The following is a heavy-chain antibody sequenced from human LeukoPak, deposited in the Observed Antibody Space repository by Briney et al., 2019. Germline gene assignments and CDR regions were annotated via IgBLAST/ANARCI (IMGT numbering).Heavy chain of an antibody. CDR3: ARDGYYYGSGSYYNPNDY. J-gene: IGHJ4*02. V-gene: IGHV4-39*07. CDR1: GGSITSSNYY. CDR2: IYYSGGT. D-gene: IGHD3-10*01. Sequence: SETLSLTCSVSGGSITSSNYYWGWIRQPPGKGLEWIGSIYYSGGTYYNPYLKSRVTISVDTSKNQFSLKLSSVTAADTAVYYCARDGYYYGSGSYYNPNDYWGQGTLVTVSS.